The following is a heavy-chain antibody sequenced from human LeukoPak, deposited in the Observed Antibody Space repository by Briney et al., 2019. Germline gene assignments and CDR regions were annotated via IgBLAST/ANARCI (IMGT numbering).Heavy chain of an antibody. V-gene: IGHV3-7*01. J-gene: IGHJ6*02. CDR1: GFTFSSYW. CDR2: IKEDGSEK. CDR3: ATDYGGNYYGMDV. D-gene: IGHD4-23*01. Sequence: GGSLRLSCAASGFTFSSYWMSWIRQAPGKGLEWVANIKEDGSEKYYVDSVRGRFTISRDNAKNSLSLQMNSLRAEDTAVYYCATDYGGNYYGMDVWGQGTTVTVSS.